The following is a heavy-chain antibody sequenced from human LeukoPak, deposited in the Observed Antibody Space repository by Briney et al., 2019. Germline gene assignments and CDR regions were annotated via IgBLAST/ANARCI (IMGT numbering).Heavy chain of an antibody. Sequence: SVKVSCKASGGTFSSYAISWVRQAPGQGPEWMGGIIPIFGTANYAQKFQGRVTITADKSTSTAYMELSSLRSEDTAVYYCASGLIAAAGTSAEYFQHWGQGTLVTVSS. CDR1: GGTFSSYA. J-gene: IGHJ1*01. CDR3: ASGLIAAAGTSAEYFQH. V-gene: IGHV1-69*06. CDR2: IIPIFGTA. D-gene: IGHD6-13*01.